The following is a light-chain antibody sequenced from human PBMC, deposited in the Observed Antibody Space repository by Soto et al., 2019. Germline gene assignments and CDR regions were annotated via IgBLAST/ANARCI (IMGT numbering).Light chain of an antibody. CDR3: LQDYNYPLT. CDR1: QAIRND. Sequence: AIQMTQSPSSLSASIGDRVTITCRASQAIRNDLGWFQQKPWKAPKLLISAASSLHSGVPSRFSGSGSGTDFTLTISSLQPEDSATYYCLQDYNYPLTFGGGTKVEIK. V-gene: IGKV1-6*01. J-gene: IGKJ4*01. CDR2: AAS.